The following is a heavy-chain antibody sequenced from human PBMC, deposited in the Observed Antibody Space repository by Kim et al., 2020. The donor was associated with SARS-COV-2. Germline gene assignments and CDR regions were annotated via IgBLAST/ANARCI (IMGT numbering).Heavy chain of an antibody. J-gene: IGHJ4*02. Sequence: NTNYAQKLQGRVTMTTDTSTSTAYMELRSLRSDDTAVYYCAREFKTTFDYWGQGTLVTVSS. CDR3: AREFKTTFDY. D-gene: IGHD4-17*01. V-gene: IGHV1-18*01. CDR2: NT.